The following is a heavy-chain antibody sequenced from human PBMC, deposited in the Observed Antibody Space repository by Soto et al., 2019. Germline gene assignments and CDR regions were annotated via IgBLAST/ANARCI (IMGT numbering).Heavy chain of an antibody. D-gene: IGHD4-17*01. CDR2: FDPDEAET. CDR1: GYTLNEVA. CDR3: TTYHGGYKDDH. V-gene: IGHV1-24*01. J-gene: IGHJ5*02. Sequence: QVQLVQSGAEVKKPGASVKVSCKVSGYTLNEVAMHWVRQAPGKGLEWLGGFDPDEAETIYAQHFQGRVTMTEDTSTDTVYMELSRLRTEDRGVYFWTTYHGGYKDDHWGEGPVVIVSS.